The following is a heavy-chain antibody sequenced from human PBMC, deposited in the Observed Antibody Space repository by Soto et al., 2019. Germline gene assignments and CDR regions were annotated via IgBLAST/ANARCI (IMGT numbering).Heavy chain of an antibody. Sequence: GESLKISCKGSGYSFTSYWIGWVRQMPGKGLEWMGIIYPGDSDTRYSPSFQGQVTISADKSISTAYLQWSSLKASDTAMYYCARHLGWGGRGGYHHDAFDIWGQGTMVTVSS. V-gene: IGHV5-51*01. CDR1: GYSFTSYW. CDR2: IYPGDSDT. D-gene: IGHD1-26*01. CDR3: ARHLGWGGRGGYHHDAFDI. J-gene: IGHJ3*02.